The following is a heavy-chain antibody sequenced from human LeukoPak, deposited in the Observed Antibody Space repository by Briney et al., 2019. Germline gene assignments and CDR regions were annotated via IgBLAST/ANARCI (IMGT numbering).Heavy chain of an antibody. CDR2: IYTSGST. V-gene: IGHV4-61*02. J-gene: IGHJ4*02. Sequence: PSETLSLTCTVSGGSISSGSYYWSWIRQPAGKGLEWIGRIYTSGSTNYNPSLKSRVTISVDTSKNQFSLKLSSVTAADTAVYYCARGRGYSYGYFDYWGQGTLVTVSS. CDR1: GGSISSGSYY. D-gene: IGHD5-18*01. CDR3: ARGRGYSYGYFDY.